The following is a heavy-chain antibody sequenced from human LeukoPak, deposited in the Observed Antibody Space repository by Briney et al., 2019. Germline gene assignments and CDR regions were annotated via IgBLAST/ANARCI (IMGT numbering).Heavy chain of an antibody. D-gene: IGHD3-10*01. J-gene: IGHJ4*02. Sequence: GGSLRLSCAASGFTFSSYWMHWVRQAPEKGLEWVSSIGGSGSNTYYADSVKGRFTISRDNSKNTLYLQMNSLRDEDTAKYYCANVAFYYTSGTYIWGQGTLVTVSS. V-gene: IGHV3-23*01. CDR2: IGGSGSNT. CDR3: ANVAFYYTSGTYI. CDR1: GFTFSSYW.